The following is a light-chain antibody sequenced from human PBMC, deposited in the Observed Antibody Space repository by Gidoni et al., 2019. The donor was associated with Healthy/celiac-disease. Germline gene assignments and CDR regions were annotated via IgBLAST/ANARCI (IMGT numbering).Light chain of an antibody. J-gene: IGKJ2*01. CDR1: QSVSSY. Sequence: EIVLTQSPATLSLSPGERATLSCRASQSVSSYLAWYQQKPGQAPRLLIYAESNRDTGIPARFSGSGSGTDFTLTISSLEPGDVAVYYCQQRSNWPPETFGQGTKLEIK. V-gene: IGKV3-11*01. CDR3: QQRSNWPPET. CDR2: AES.